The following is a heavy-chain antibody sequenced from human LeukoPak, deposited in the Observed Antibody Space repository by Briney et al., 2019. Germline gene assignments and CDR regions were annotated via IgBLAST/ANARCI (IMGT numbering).Heavy chain of an antibody. V-gene: IGHV3-48*02. J-gene: IGHJ4*02. D-gene: IGHD1-26*01. Sequence: GGSLRLSCAGSGFTFSSYSMNWVRQAPGKGLEWVSYISSSSSTIYYADSVKGRFTISRDNGKNSLYLQMNSLRDEDTAVYFCVRVMYGGISYARDYGGQGTLVTVSS. CDR1: GFTFSSYS. CDR2: ISSSSSTI. CDR3: VRVMYGGISYARDY.